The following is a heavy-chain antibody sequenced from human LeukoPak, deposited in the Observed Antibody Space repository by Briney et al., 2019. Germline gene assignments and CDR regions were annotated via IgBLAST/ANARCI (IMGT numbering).Heavy chain of an antibody. J-gene: IGHJ5*02. CDR2: ISYDASAK. CDR1: GFTFGSYA. V-gene: IGHV3-30*04. Sequence: GGSLRLSCEASGFTFGSYALHWVRQAPGKGLEWVAIISYDASAKYYADSVKGRFTISRDNSKNNLYLQMISLRGEDTALYSCARGGLRPGDENWFDPWGQGTLVTVSS. D-gene: IGHD5-24*01. CDR3: ARGGLRPGDENWFDP.